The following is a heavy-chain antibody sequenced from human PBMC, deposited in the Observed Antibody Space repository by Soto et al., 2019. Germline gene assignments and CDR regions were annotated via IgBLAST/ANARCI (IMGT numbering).Heavy chain of an antibody. Sequence: GGSLRLSCAASGFTFSSYWMSWVRQAPGKGLEWVANIKQDGSEKYYLDSVKGRFTISRDNAKNTLYLQMNSLRAEDTAVYYCARGVGASAFDIWGQGTMVTVSS. CDR1: GFTFSSYW. D-gene: IGHD1-26*01. CDR2: IKQDGSEK. V-gene: IGHV3-7*01. CDR3: ARGVGASAFDI. J-gene: IGHJ3*02.